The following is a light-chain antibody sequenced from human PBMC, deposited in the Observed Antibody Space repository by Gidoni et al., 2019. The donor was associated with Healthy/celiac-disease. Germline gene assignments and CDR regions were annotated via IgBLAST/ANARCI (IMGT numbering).Light chain of an antibody. CDR3: QQYNNWPQT. CDR1: KSVSSN. CDR2: GAS. V-gene: IGKV3-15*01. Sequence: EIVMTQPPAPLPVSPGERATLACRASKSVSSNLAWYQQKPGQAPRLLIYGASTRATGIPARFSGSGSGTEFTLTISSLQSEDFAVYYCQQYNNWPQTFGQGTKLEIK. J-gene: IGKJ2*01.